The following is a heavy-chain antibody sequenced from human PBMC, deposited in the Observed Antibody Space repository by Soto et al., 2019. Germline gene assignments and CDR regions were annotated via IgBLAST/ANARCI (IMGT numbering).Heavy chain of an antibody. Sequence: SQPLSLPCAITGDSVSSNSAGCSFVRQSPSRGLEWLGRTYYRSKWYYEYAVSVRGRITINPDTSKNQYSLQLNSVTPEDTAVYFCARGEQYSGRIFDYWGQGTLVTVSS. CDR1: GDSVSSNSAG. CDR3: ARGEQYSGRIFDY. D-gene: IGHD1-26*01. V-gene: IGHV6-1*01. CDR2: TYYRSKWYY. J-gene: IGHJ4*01.